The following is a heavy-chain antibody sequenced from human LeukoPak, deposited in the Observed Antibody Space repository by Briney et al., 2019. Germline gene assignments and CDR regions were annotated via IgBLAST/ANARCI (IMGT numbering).Heavy chain of an antibody. V-gene: IGHV4-34*01. CDR1: GGSFSGYY. CDR2: INHSGST. CDR3: ARLAYSSSWYPEYYFDY. Sequence: SETLSLTCAVYGGSFSGYYWSWIRQPPGKGLEWIGEINHSGSTNYNPSLKSRVTISVDTSKNRFSLKLSSVTAADTAVYYCARLAYSSSWYPEYYFDYWGQGTLVTVSS. D-gene: IGHD6-13*01. J-gene: IGHJ4*02.